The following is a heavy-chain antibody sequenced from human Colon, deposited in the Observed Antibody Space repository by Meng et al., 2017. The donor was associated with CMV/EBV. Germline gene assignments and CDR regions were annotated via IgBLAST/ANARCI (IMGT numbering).Heavy chain of an antibody. Sequence: QVHLQESGPGLVKPSETLSLTCTVSGGSISGHYWTWIRRPAGEGLQWLGRIYSNGRIDENYSLRSRVTISVDTSKNQLSLRLTSVTAADTAVYYCGRAGARGVPIDVWGRGTLVTVSS. J-gene: IGHJ1*01. CDR3: GRAGARGVPIDV. CDR1: GGSISGHY. CDR2: IYSNGRI. V-gene: IGHV4-4*07. D-gene: IGHD3-10*01.